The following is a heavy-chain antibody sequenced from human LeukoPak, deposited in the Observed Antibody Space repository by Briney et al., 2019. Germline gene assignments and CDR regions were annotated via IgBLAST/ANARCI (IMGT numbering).Heavy chain of an antibody. CDR3: TRVVAAAFDH. CDR2: TYYRSKWYN. CDR1: GDSVSSSSAA. D-gene: IGHD2-15*01. Sequence: SQTLSLTCAISGDSVSSSSAAWNWIRQSPSRGLEWLGRTYYRSKWYNDYAVSVKSRVTINPDTSKNQFSLQLNSVTPEDTAVYHCTRVVAAAFDHWGQGTLVTVSS. V-gene: IGHV6-1*01. J-gene: IGHJ4*02.